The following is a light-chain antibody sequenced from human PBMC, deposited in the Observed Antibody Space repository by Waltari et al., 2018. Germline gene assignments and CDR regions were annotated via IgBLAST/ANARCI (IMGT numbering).Light chain of an antibody. J-gene: IGLJ3*02. CDR2: GDK. CDR3: QSYDTSLRRL. CDR1: SSNIGTGYD. V-gene: IGLV1-40*01. Sequence: QSVLTQPPSVSGAPGQRVTISCSGSSSNIGTGYDVHWYQQLPGTAPKVVIYGDKKRPSGVPDRFSGSRSGTSASLTITGLQAEDEADYYCQSYDTSLRRLFGGGTRLTVL.